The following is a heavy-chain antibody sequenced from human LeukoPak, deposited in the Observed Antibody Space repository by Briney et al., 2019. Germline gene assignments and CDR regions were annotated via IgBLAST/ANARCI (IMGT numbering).Heavy chain of an antibody. D-gene: IGHD6-19*01. CDR2: INPNNGVI. CDR1: GYTFTGYY. V-gene: IGHV1-2*06. J-gene: IGHJ4*02. CDR3: ARSRGAGTLFDY. Sequence: AASVKVSCKASGYTFTGYYIHWVRQAPGQGLEWMGRINPNNGVINYAQNFQGRVTMTRDTSISTAYMELSSLRSEDTAVYYCARSRGAGTLFDYWGQGTLVTVSS.